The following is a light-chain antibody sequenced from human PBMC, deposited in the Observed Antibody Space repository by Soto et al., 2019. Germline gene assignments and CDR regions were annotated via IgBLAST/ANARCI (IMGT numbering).Light chain of an antibody. CDR3: QQYASYST. V-gene: IGKV1-39*01. J-gene: IGKJ5*01. Sequence: DIQMTQSPSSLSASVGNRVTITCRASQSISTYLNWYQKKPGKAPNLLIYDASRLQSGVPSRFSGSGGGTDFTLSISSVQPDDFATYFCQQYASYSTFGQGTRLEF. CDR1: QSISTY. CDR2: DAS.